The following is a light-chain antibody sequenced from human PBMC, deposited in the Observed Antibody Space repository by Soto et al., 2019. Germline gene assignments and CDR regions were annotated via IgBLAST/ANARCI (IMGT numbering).Light chain of an antibody. CDR1: SSDVGGYQY. J-gene: IGLJ1*01. CDR3: SSYAGINNLGV. V-gene: IGLV2-8*01. CDR2: DVN. Sequence: QSVLTQPPSASGSPGQSVTISCTGTSSDVGGYQYVSWYQQHPGKAPKLMIFDVNKRPSGVPDRFSGSKSGNTASLTVSGLQAEDEADYYCSSYAGINNLGVFGTGTKVTVL.